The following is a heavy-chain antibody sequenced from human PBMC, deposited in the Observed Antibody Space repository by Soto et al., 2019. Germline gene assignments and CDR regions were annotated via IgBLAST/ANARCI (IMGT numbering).Heavy chain of an antibody. CDR3: ARAGGWYGHYYYYGMDV. CDR2: ISYDGSNK. J-gene: IGHJ6*02. Sequence: QVQLVESGGGVVQPGRSLRLSCAASGFTFSSYAMHWVRQAPGKGLEWVAVISYDGSNKYYADSVKGRFTISRDNSKNTLYLQMNSLRAEDTAVYYYARAGGWYGHYYYYGMDVWGQGTTVTVSS. D-gene: IGHD6-19*01. V-gene: IGHV3-30-3*01. CDR1: GFTFSSYA.